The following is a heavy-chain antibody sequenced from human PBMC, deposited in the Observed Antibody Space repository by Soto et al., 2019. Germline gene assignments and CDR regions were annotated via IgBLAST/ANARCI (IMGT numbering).Heavy chain of an antibody. J-gene: IGHJ4*02. D-gene: IGHD1-26*01. V-gene: IGHV3-23*03. Sequence: EVQLLESGGGLVQPGGSLRLSCAASGFMFNFNAMSWVRQSPQKGLEWVSTIDYGGSGTHYADSVKGRFTISRDNSKNTVFLQMDWLRVEDTAIYYCAKDVPSWDGWGQGTVVTVSS. CDR3: AKDVPSWDG. CDR2: IDYGGSGT. CDR1: GFMFNFNA.